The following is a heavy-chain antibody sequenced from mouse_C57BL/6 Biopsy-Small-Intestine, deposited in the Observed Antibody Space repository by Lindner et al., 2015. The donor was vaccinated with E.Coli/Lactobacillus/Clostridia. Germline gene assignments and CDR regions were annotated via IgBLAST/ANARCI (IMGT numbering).Heavy chain of an antibody. Sequence: VQLQESGPELVKPGASVKISCKASGYTFTDYNMDWVKQSHGKSLEWIGYVYHNNGGTDYNQKFKSKATLTVDKSSSTAYMELHSLTSEDSAVYYCVRYYGDYWGQGTTLTVSS. CDR3: VRYYGDY. CDR2: VYHNNGGT. V-gene: IGHV1-18*01. CDR1: GYTFTDYN. D-gene: IGHD1-1*02. J-gene: IGHJ2*01.